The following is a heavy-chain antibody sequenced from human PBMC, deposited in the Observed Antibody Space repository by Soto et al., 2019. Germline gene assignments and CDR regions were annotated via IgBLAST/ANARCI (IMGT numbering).Heavy chain of an antibody. Sequence: SSETLSLTCTVSGGTIRSHDWSWIRQAPGKGLEWVGFLYYGGSTNYNPSLKTRATISVDTSKNQLSLRLTSVTAADTAVYYCARQGSSSWYFWFDPWGQGTLVTVSS. CDR1: GGTIRSHD. J-gene: IGHJ5*02. CDR3: ARQGSSSWYFWFDP. V-gene: IGHV4-59*08. CDR2: LYYGGST. D-gene: IGHD6-13*01.